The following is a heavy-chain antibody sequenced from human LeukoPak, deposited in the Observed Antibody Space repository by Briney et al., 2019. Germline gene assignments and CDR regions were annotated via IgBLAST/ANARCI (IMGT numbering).Heavy chain of an antibody. Sequence: PSETLSLTCAVSGGPFSGYFWSWIRQPPGKGLEWIGQINDGGSTNYNPSLKGRVTISVDTSKSQFSLKLSSVTAADTAVYYCARGTGATVLDYWGQGTLVTVSS. CDR2: INDGGST. J-gene: IGHJ4*02. CDR3: ARGTGATVLDY. V-gene: IGHV4-34*01. D-gene: IGHD4-17*01. CDR1: GGPFSGYF.